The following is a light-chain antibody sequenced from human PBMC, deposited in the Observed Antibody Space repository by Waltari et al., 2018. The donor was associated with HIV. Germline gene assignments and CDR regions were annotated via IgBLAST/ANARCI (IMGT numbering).Light chain of an antibody. CDR3: QQYSDWPPGFT. V-gene: IGKV3-15*01. CDR1: QSVGTS. CDR2: AAS. Sequence: ETVLTQSPPTLSVSPGERAILSCRASQSVGTSVAWYQQRPGQAPRLLISAASTRATGVPARFSGSGSGTEFTLTISSLQSEDFVVYYCQQYSDWPPGFTFGQGTKLDIK. J-gene: IGKJ2*01.